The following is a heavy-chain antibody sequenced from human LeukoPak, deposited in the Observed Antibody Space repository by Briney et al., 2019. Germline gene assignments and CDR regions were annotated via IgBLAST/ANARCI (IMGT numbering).Heavy chain of an antibody. J-gene: IGHJ2*01. CDR2: ISYDGSNK. V-gene: IGHV3-30*04. Sequence: PGRSLRLSCAASGFTFSSYAMHWVRQAPGKGLEWVAVISYDGSNKYYADSVKGRFTISRDNSKNTLYLQMNSLRAEDTAVYYCARGGIPYDILTGYFEYYWYFDLWGRGTLVTVSS. D-gene: IGHD3-9*01. CDR3: ARGGIPYDILTGYFEYYWYFDL. CDR1: GFTFSSYA.